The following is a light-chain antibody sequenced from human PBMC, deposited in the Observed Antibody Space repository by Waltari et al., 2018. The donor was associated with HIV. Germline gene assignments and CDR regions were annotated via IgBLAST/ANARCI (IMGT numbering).Light chain of an antibody. CDR1: SSNIGSNY. V-gene: IGLV1-47*01. J-gene: IGLJ2*01. CDR3: AAWDTSLSGSVV. CDR2: RNN. Sequence: QSVLTQPPSASGTPGQRVTISCSGSSSNIGSNYVYWYHQPPATPPQLLICRNNQRPSGVPVRCAGSKSGTSASLAISGLRSEDDADYYCAAWDTSLSGSVVFGGGTKLTVL.